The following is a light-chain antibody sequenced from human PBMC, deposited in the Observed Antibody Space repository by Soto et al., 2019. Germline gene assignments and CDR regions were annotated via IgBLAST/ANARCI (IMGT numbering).Light chain of an antibody. V-gene: IGLV2-14*01. CDR3: SSYTTTTRL. CDR1: SSDIGSNNY. CDR2: EVS. J-gene: IGLJ3*02. Sequence: QSALTQPASVSGSPGQSITISCTGISSDIGSNNYVSWFQQRPGKAPTLIIYEVSNRPSGVSTHFSGSKSGNTASQTISGLLPEDEAEYYCSSYTTTTRLFGGGTKVTVL.